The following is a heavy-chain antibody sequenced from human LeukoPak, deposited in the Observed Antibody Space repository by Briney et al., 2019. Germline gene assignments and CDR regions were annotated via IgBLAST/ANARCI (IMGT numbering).Heavy chain of an antibody. CDR2: IGTAGDT. J-gene: IGHJ6*03. V-gene: IGHV3-13*01. CDR3: ARALDSSSPKWNYYYYYMDV. CDR1: GFTFSSYD. Sequence: GGSLRLSCAASGFTFSSYDMHWVRQATGKGLEWVSAIGTAGDTYYPGSVKGRFTISRENAKNSLYLQMNSLRSDDTAVYYCARALDSSSPKWNYYYYYMDVWGKGTTVTVSS. D-gene: IGHD6-13*01.